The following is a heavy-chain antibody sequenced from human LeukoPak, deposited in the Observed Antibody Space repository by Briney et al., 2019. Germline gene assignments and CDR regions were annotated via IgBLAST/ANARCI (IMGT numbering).Heavy chain of an antibody. J-gene: IGHJ4*02. V-gene: IGHV1-69*06. CDR2: IIPIFGTA. Sequence: ASVKVSCKASGGTFSSYAISWVRQAPGQGLEWMGRIIPIFGTANYAQKFQGRVTITADKSTSTDYMELSSLRSEDTAVYYCARDEMQQPVDYWGQGTLVTVSS. CDR1: GGTFSSYA. D-gene: IGHD6-13*01. CDR3: ARDEMQQPVDY.